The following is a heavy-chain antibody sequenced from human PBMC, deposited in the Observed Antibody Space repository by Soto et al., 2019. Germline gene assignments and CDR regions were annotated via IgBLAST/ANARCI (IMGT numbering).Heavy chain of an antibody. V-gene: IGHV3-48*02. Sequence: EVQLVESGGGLVQPGGSLRLSCAASGFTFSRYSMNWVRQAPGKGLEWVSYISSSSSTIYYADSVKGRFTISRDNAKNSLYLQMNSLRDEDTAVYYWARDWGDYDSSGVDYWGQGTLVTVSS. CDR2: ISSSSSTI. CDR1: GFTFSRYS. D-gene: IGHD3-22*01. J-gene: IGHJ4*02. CDR3: ARDWGDYDSSGVDY.